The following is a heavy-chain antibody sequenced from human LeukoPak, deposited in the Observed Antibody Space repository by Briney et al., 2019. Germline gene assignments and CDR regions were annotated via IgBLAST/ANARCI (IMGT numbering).Heavy chain of an antibody. D-gene: IGHD5-12*01. CDR3: ARMGGYSGYATH. V-gene: IGHV4-59*08. CDR2: IYSSGSA. CDR1: DGSISPYY. J-gene: IGHJ4*02. Sequence: SETLSLTCSVSDGSISPYYWSWIRQPPGKGLEWIGYIYSSGSANYNPSLKSRVTISVDTSKNHFSLKLSSVTAADTAVYYCARMGGYSGYATHWGQGTLVTVSS.